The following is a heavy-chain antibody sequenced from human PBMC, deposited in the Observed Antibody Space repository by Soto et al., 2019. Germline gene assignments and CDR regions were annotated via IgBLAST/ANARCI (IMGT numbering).Heavy chain of an antibody. D-gene: IGHD5-12*01. J-gene: IGHJ4*02. V-gene: IGHV1-46*03. CDR1: GYTFTSYY. CDR2: INPSGGST. Sequence: GASVKVSCKASGYTFTSYYMHWVRQAPGQGLEWMGIINPSGGSTSYAQKFQGRVTMTRDTSTSTVYMELSSLRSEDTAVYYCATEDPNIVATSRYFXYWGQGTLVTAPQ. CDR3: ATEDPNIVATSRYFXY.